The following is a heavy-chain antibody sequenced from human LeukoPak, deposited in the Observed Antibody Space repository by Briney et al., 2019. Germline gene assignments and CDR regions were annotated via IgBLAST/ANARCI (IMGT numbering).Heavy chain of an antibody. CDR1: GFDFRIYW. J-gene: IGHJ4*02. Sequence: AGSLRLSCAASGFDFRIYWMHWVRQAPGKGRVWVSRINSDGSGTYADSVKGQFTISRDNANNMLYLQMNSLRADDTAVYYCTRDAQTCHSSGCWKPSDFWGQGALVTVSS. D-gene: IGHD3-22*01. CDR3: TRDAQTCHSSGCWKPSDF. CDR2: INSDGSGT. V-gene: IGHV3-74*01.